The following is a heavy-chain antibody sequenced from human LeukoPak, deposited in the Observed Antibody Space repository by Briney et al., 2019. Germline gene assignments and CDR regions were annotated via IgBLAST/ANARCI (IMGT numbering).Heavy chain of an antibody. CDR2: ISSSGGNT. V-gene: IGHV3-23*01. D-gene: IGHD6-13*01. J-gene: IGHJ4*02. CDR1: GFTFSTYG. CDR3: AKDWDISNWYGKFDS. Sequence: GGSLRLSCVASGFTFSTYGMSWVRQAPGKGLEWVSSISSSGGNTYYAGSVKGRFTISRDNSKNTLNLQMNSLRAEDTALYYRAKDWDISNWYGKFDSWGQGTLVTVSS.